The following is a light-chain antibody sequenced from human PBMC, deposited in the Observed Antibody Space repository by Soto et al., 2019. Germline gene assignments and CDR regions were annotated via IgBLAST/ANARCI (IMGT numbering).Light chain of an antibody. CDR1: SSDIGASNS. V-gene: IGLV2-8*02. Sequence: QSVLTQPPSASRSPGQSVTISCAGSSSDIGASNSVSWYQQHPGKAPKLLISEVTKRPSGVPDRFSGSKSGNTASLTVSGLQADDEADYYCGSKAGSNKHVVFGGGTKVTVL. J-gene: IGLJ2*01. CDR3: GSKAGSNKHVV. CDR2: EVT.